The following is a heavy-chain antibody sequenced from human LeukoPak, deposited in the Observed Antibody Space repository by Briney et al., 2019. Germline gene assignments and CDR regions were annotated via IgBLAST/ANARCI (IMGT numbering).Heavy chain of an antibody. J-gene: IGHJ4*02. CDR3: ARVVGATGSSDY. V-gene: IGHV4-59*01. CDR2: IYYIGST. D-gene: IGHD1-26*01. Sequence: SETLSLTCTVSGGSISSDYWSWIRQPPGKGLEWIGYIYYIGSTNYNPSLKSRITISVDTSKSHFSLKLSSATAADTAVYYCARVVGATGSSDYWGQGTLVTVSS. CDR1: GGSISSDY.